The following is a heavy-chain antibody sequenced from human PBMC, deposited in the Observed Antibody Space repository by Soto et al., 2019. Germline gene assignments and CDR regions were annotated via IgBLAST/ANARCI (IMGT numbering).Heavy chain of an antibody. CDR1: GGSIRNHY. CDR3: TRANWYSEY. D-gene: IGHD7-27*01. J-gene: IGHJ4*02. V-gene: IGHV4-59*11. CDR2: IYYNGNT. Sequence: QVQLQASGPGLVTPSETLSLTCTVSGGSIRNHYWSWIRQPPGKGLEWIGYIYYNGNTNYNPPLKRRVTMAVDTSKNQISLKLSSVTAADTAVYYCTRANWYSEYWGQGTLVTVSS.